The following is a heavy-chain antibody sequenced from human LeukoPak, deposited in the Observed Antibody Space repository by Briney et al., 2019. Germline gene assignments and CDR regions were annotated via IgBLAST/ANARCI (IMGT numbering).Heavy chain of an antibody. Sequence: ASVKVSCKVSGYTLTELSMHWVRQAPGKGLEWMGGFDPEDGETIYAQKFQGRVTMTEDTSTDTAYMELSNLRSEDTAVYYCATGKPYGSGSYLDYWGQGTLVTVSS. CDR3: ATGKPYGSGSYLDY. V-gene: IGHV1-24*01. CDR1: GYTLTELS. D-gene: IGHD3-10*01. J-gene: IGHJ4*02. CDR2: FDPEDGET.